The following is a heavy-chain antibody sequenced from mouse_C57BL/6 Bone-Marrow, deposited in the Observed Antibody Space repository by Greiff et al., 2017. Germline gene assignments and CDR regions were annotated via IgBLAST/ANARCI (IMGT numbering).Heavy chain of an antibody. D-gene: IGHD2-3*01. Sequence: EVQLQQSGAELVRPGASVKLSCTASGFNITDDYMHWVQQRPEQGLEWIGWLDPENGDTDSASKFKGKATITADTYSNTAYMQLSSLTSEDTAVYYCTTFYDGYYVGYWYFDVWGTGTTVTVSS. V-gene: IGHV14-4*01. CDR1: GFNITDDY. CDR3: TTFYDGYYVGYWYFDV. J-gene: IGHJ1*03. CDR2: LDPENGDT.